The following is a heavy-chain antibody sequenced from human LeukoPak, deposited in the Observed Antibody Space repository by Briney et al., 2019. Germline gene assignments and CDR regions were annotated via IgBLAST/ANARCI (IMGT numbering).Heavy chain of an antibody. J-gene: IGHJ4*02. D-gene: IGHD2-21*02. V-gene: IGHV4-34*01. CDR2: INRSGST. CDR3: ARGGFYCGDDCYVDY. CDR1: GGSLSYYY. Sequence: TSETLSLTCAVYGGSLSYYYWSWIRQPPEKGLEWIGEINRSGSTNYNPSLKSRVFISVDTSKNQFSLKLSSVTAADTAVYYCARGGFYCGDDCYVDYWGQGTLVTVSS.